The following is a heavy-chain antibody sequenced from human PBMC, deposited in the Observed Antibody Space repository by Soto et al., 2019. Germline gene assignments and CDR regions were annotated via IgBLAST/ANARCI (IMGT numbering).Heavy chain of an antibody. Sequence: GASVKVSCKASGGTFSSYTISWVRQAPGQGLEWMGRIIPILGIANYAQKFQGRVTITADKSTSTAYMELSSLRSEDTAVYYCATKVVYCCCGSCYLNIYYWGQGTLVTVSS. CDR1: GGTFSSYT. D-gene: IGHD2-15*01. J-gene: IGHJ4*02. CDR2: IIPILGIA. V-gene: IGHV1-69*02. CDR3: ATKVVYCCCGSCYLNIYY.